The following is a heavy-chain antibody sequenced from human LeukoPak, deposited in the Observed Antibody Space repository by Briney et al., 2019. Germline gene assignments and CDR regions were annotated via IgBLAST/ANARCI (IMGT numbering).Heavy chain of an antibody. CDR3: ASRRKGMSTAGFDF. D-gene: IGHD5-24*01. CDR2: IYPGESDT. J-gene: IGHJ4*02. CDR1: GCRFTSYW. Sequence: GESLKISCKGSGCRFTSYWIGWVRQVPGKGLEGMGIIYPGESDTRYNASLQGQVTISAEKSISTAYLQWSSLKTSDTALYYCASRRKGMSTAGFDFWGQGTLVTVSS. V-gene: IGHV5-51*01.